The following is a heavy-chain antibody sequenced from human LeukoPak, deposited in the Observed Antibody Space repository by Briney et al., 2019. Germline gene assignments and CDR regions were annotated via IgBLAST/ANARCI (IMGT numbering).Heavy chain of an antibody. CDR3: ARDGYSSSWYPAPSDY. J-gene: IGHJ4*02. CDR1: GFTFSSHS. CDR2: ISSSGSTI. D-gene: IGHD6-13*01. V-gene: IGHV3-48*04. Sequence: PGGSLRLSCAASGFTFSSHSMNWVRQAPGKGLEWVSYISSSGSTIYYADSVKGRFTISRDNAKNSLYLQMNSLRAEDTAVYYCARDGYSSSWYPAPSDYWGQGTLVTVSS.